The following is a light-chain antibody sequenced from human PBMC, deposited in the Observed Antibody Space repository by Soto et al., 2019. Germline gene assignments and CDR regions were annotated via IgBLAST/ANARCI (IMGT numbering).Light chain of an antibody. Sequence: DIVMTQSPDSLAVSLGERATINCKSSQSVLYSSNNNNYLAWYQQKPGQPPKLLIYWASTRESGVPDRFRGSGSGKDCTLTNSCMQAEDVAVYYCEKYYSNPGMFGQGTKVDIK. CDR1: QSVLYSSNNNNY. CDR3: EKYYSNPGM. V-gene: IGKV4-1*01. CDR2: WAS. J-gene: IGKJ1*01.